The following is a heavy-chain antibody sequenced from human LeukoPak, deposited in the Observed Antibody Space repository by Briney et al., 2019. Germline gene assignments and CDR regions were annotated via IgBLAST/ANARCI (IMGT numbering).Heavy chain of an antibody. V-gene: IGHV4-59*01. CDR3: ARGYDRSGYYYLPGY. CDR2: IYYSGGT. J-gene: IGHJ4*02. D-gene: IGHD3-22*01. Sequence: SETLSLTCTVSGGSISSYYWSWIRQPPGKGLEWIGYIYYSGGTNYNPSLKSRVTISVDTSKNQFSLKLTSVTAADTAVYYCARGYDRSGYYYLPGYWGQGTLVTVSS. CDR1: GGSISSYY.